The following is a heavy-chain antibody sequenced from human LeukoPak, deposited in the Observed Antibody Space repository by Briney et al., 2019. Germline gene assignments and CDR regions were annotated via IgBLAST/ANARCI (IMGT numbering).Heavy chain of an antibody. CDR1: GGTFSSYA. CDR2: IIPIFGTA. CDR3: ARTPATYYYDSSPRNWFDP. D-gene: IGHD3-22*01. V-gene: IGHV1-69*01. J-gene: IGHJ5*02. Sequence: SVKVSCKASGGTFSSYAISWVRQAPGQGLEWMGGIIPIFGTANYAQKFQGRVTITADESTSTAYMELSSLRSEDTAVYYCARTPATYYYDSSPRNWFDPWGQGTLVTVSS.